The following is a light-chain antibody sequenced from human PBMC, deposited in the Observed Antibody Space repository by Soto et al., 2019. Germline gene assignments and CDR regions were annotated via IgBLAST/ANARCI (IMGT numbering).Light chain of an antibody. CDR1: SSDVGGYSY. CDR3: SSFTTTTTV. V-gene: IGLV2-14*01. CDR2: EVS. Sequence: ALTQPASVSGSPGQSITISCTGTSSDVGGYSYVSWYQHHPGKAPKLMIYEVSNRPSGVSDRFSGSKSGNTASLTISNLQAEDEGDFYCSSFTTTTTVFGTGTKVTVL. J-gene: IGLJ1*01.